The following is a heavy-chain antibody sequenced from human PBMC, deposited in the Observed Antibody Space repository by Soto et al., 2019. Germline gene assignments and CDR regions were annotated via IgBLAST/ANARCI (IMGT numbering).Heavy chain of an antibody. CDR3: ASAPGRYYDSSGYYLDY. CDR1: GGTFSSYA. CDR2: IIPIFGTA. J-gene: IGHJ4*02. Sequence: QVQLVQSGAEVKKPGSSVKVSCKASGGTFSSYAISWVRQAPAQGLEWMGGIIPIFGTANYAQKVQGRVTITADESTSTAYMELSSLRSEDTAVYYCASAPGRYYDSSGYYLDYWGQGTLVTVSS. V-gene: IGHV1-69*01. D-gene: IGHD3-22*01.